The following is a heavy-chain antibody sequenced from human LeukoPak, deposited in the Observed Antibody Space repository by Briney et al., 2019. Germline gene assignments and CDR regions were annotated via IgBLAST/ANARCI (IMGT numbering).Heavy chain of an antibody. CDR3: ARTSGSGFDY. CDR2: INPNSGVT. Sequence: ASVKVSCKASGYTFTGYYMHWVRQAPGQGLEWMGWINPNSGVTNCAQKFQGSITMTRDTSISTAYMELSRLRSDDTAVYYCARTSGSGFDYWGQGTLVTVSS. V-gene: IGHV1-2*02. CDR1: GYTFTGYY. J-gene: IGHJ4*02.